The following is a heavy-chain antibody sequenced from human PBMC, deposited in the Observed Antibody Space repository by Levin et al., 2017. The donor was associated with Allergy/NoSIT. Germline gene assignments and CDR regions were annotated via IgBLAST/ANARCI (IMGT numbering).Heavy chain of an antibody. CDR3: AKRGYCSGNTCQSHDAIDV. J-gene: IGHJ3*01. D-gene: IGHD2-15*01. CDR1: GFQFSLYG. Sequence: PGESLKISCAASGFQFSLYGMHWVRQAPGKGLEWVALIVFDGNDQYYADSVTGRFTISRDNSKNTLYLQMSSLRENDTAIYYCAKRGYCSGNTCQSHDAIDVWGQGTLVIVSS. V-gene: IGHV3-30*18. CDR2: IVFDGNDQ.